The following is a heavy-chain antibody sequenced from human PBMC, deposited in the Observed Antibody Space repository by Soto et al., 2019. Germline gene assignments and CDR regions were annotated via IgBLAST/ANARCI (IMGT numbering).Heavy chain of an antibody. D-gene: IGHD4-17*01. CDR3: AKDIDYGDYSENFDY. Sequence: EVQLLESGGGLVQPGGSLRLSCAASGFTFSSYAMSWVRQAPGKGLEWVSAISGSGGSTYYADSVKGRLTISRDNSKNTLYLQMNSLRAEDTAVYYCAKDIDYGDYSENFDYWGQGPLVTVSS. V-gene: IGHV3-23*01. CDR1: GFTFSSYA. CDR2: ISGSGGST. J-gene: IGHJ4*02.